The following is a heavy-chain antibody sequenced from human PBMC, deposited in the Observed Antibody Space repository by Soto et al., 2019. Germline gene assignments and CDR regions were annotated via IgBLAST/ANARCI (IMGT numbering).Heavy chain of an antibody. CDR3: TRGGGPNYCSGGSCYSMDYYYYYYMDV. Sequence: PRRSCTASVFTFGDYAIIWFLQSPVKVLDCLVFIRSKAYGGTTEYAASVKGRFTISRDDSKSIAYLQMNSLKTEDTAVYYCTRGGGPNYCSGGSCYSMDYYYYYYMDVWGKGTTVTVSS. D-gene: IGHD2-15*01. CDR1: VFTFGDYA. V-gene: IGHV3-49*03. CDR2: IRSKAYGGTT. J-gene: IGHJ6*03.